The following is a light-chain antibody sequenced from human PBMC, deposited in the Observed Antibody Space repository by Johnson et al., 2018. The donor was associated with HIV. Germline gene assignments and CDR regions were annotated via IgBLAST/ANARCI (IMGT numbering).Light chain of an antibody. Sequence: QAVLTQPPSASGTPGQRVTISCSGSSSNIGSNTVNWYQQLPGTAPKLLIYRNNHRPSGVPDRFSGSKSCTSASLAISGLQPADEADYYCAAWDDSLNGFYVFGTGTKVTVL. V-gene: IGLV1-44*01. CDR1: SSNIGSNT. CDR2: RNN. CDR3: AAWDDSLNGFYV. J-gene: IGLJ1*01.